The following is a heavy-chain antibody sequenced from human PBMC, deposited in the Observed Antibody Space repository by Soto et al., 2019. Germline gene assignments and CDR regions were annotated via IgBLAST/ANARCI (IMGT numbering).Heavy chain of an antibody. CDR2: IYWDDDK. Sequence: QITLKESGPTLVKPIQTLTLTCTFSGLSLSTSGEAVGWIRQPPGKALEWLALIYWDDDKRYNPTLKTRLTITKDTSKNQVVLTLTNMDPVDTATYYCAHYVSTSPAGWFDPWGQGILVTVSS. D-gene: IGHD3-10*02. CDR1: GLSLSTSGEA. V-gene: IGHV2-5*02. CDR3: AHYVSTSPAGWFDP. J-gene: IGHJ5*02.